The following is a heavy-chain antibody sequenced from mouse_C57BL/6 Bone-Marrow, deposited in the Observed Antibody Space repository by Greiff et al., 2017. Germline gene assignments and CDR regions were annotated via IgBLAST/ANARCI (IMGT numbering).Heavy chain of an antibody. D-gene: IGHD1-2*01. CDR2: IDPSVSYT. J-gene: IGHJ2*01. CDR3: ARGEGYYGVFDY. CDR1: GYTFTSYW. V-gene: IGHV1-69*01. Sequence: QVQLQQPGADLALPGASVKLSCKASGYTFTSYWMHWVKQRPGQGLEWIGDIDPSVSYTNYNQKFKGKSTLTVDKSASTAYMQLSSLTAEESAVYYCARGEGYYGVFDYWGQGTTLTVSS.